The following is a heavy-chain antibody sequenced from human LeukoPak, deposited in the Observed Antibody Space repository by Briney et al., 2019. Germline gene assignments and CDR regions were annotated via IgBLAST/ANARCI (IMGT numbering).Heavy chain of an antibody. CDR2: ISYDGSNK. Sequence: GGSLRLSCAASGFTFSSYAMHWVRQAPGKGLEWVAVISYDGSNKYYADSVKGRFTISRDNSKNSLYLQMNSLRAEDTALYYCARDWGDFWSGDSRSYYYYYMDVWGKGTTVTVSS. CDR3: ARDWGDFWSGDSRSYYYYYMDV. J-gene: IGHJ6*03. CDR1: GFTFSSYA. V-gene: IGHV3-30*04. D-gene: IGHD3-3*01.